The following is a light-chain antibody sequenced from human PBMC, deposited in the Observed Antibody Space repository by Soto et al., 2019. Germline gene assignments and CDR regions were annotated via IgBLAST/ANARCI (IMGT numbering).Light chain of an antibody. V-gene: IGKV1-5*03. CDR2: EAS. CDR1: QSIGTS. J-gene: IGKJ1*01. Sequence: DLQMTQSPSTLSASVGDRVTIACRASQSIGTSLAWYQQKAGKAPKLLIYEASNLESGVPSRFSGSGSGTEFTLTISSLQPDDFATYYCQQYESYWTFGQGTKVEIK. CDR3: QQYESYWT.